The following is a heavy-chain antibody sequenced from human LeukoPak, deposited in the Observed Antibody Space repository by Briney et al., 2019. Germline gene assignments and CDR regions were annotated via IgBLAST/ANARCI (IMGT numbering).Heavy chain of an antibody. CDR3: ARVVREYDILTGYYAGYFDY. CDR2: INHSGST. V-gene: IGHV4-34*01. CDR1: GGSFSGYY. D-gene: IGHD3-9*01. J-gene: IGHJ4*02. Sequence: SETLSLTCAVYGGSFSGYYWSWIRQPPGKGLEWIGEINHSGSTNYNPSLKSRVTISVDTSKNQFSLKLSSVTAADTAVYYCARVVREYDILTGYYAGYFDYWGQGTLVTVSS.